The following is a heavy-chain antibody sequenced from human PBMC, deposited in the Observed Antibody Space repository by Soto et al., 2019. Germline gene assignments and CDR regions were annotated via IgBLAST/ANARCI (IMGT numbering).Heavy chain of an antibody. D-gene: IGHD2-15*01. J-gene: IGHJ6*02. Sequence: PGESLRVSCKGSGYSFTSYWIGWVRQMPGKGLEWMGIIYPGDSDTRYSPSFQGQVTISADKSISTAYLQWSSLKASDTAMYYCARGGVYCSGGSCFHSGDYYYYYGMDVWGQGTTGTVSS. CDR3: ARGGVYCSGGSCFHSGDYYYYYGMDV. CDR2: IYPGDSDT. CDR1: GYSFTSYW. V-gene: IGHV5-51*01.